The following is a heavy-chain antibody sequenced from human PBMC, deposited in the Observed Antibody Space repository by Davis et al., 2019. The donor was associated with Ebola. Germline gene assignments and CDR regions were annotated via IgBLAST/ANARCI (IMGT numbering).Heavy chain of an antibody. CDR3: ARDGEYYGMDV. J-gene: IGHJ6*02. D-gene: IGHD3-10*01. Sequence: PGGSLRLSCAASGFTFSTYAMNWVRHAPGKGLQWVSSITSGGGIYYADSVKGRFTISRDNSKNTLYLQMNSLRAEDTAVYYCARDGEYYGMDVWGQGTTVTVSS. CDR1: GFTFSTYA. CDR2: ITSGGGI. V-gene: IGHV3-23*01.